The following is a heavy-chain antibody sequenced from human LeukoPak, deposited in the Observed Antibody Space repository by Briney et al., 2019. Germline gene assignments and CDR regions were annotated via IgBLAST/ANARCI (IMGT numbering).Heavy chain of an antibody. V-gene: IGHV4-39*01. CDR2: GST. CDR3: ARQGTGCGSTSCPYYFDY. Sequence: GSTYYNPSLKSRVTISVDTSKNQFSLKLSSVTATDTAIYFCARQGTGCGSTSCPYYFDYWGQGTLVTVSS. J-gene: IGHJ4*02. D-gene: IGHD2-2*01.